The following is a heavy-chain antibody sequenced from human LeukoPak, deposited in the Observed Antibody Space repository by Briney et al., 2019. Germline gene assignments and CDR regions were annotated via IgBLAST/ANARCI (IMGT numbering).Heavy chain of an antibody. CDR2: IYHSGST. D-gene: IGHD6-6*01. J-gene: IGHJ4*02. CDR3: AREGESSSSGY. Sequence: PSGTLSLTCAVSGGSISSSNWWSWVRQPPGKGLEWIGEIYHSGSTNYNPSLKSRVTISVDKPKNQFSLKLSSVTAADTAVYYCAREGESSSSGYWGQGTLVTVSS. V-gene: IGHV4-4*02. CDR1: GGSISSSNW.